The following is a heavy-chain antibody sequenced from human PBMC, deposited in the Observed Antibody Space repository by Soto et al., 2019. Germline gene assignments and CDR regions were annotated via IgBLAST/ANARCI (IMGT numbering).Heavy chain of an antibody. V-gene: IGHV3-30-3*01. D-gene: IGHD3-10*02. Sequence: PGGSLRLSCAASGFTFSSYAMHWVRQAPGKGLEWVAVISYDGSNKYYADSVKGRFTISRDNSKNTLYLQMNSLRAEDTAVYYCARELLIFGDFACGLDYWGQGTLVTVSS. J-gene: IGHJ4*02. CDR3: ARELLIFGDFACGLDY. CDR1: GFTFSSYA. CDR2: ISYDGSNK.